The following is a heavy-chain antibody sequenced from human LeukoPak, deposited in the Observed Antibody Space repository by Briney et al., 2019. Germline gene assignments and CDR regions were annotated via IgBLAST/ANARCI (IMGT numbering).Heavy chain of an antibody. J-gene: IGHJ4*02. D-gene: IGHD5-18*01. CDR3: ARARGRLWVDY. CDR1: GFTFSSYA. Sequence: GGSLRLSCAASGFTFSSYAMHWVRQAPGKGLEWVAVISYDGSNKYYADSVKGRFTISRDNSKNTLYLQMNSLRAEDTAVYYCARARGRLWVDYWGQGTLVTVSS. CDR2: ISYDGSNK. V-gene: IGHV3-30-3*01.